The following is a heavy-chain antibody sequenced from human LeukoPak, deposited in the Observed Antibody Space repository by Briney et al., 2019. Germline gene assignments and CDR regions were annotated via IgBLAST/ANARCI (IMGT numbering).Heavy chain of an antibody. J-gene: IGHJ5*02. CDR2: IIPIFGTA. CDR3: ARELFDWLIETNWFDP. D-gene: IGHD3-9*01. Sequence: ASVKVSCKASGGTFSSYAISWVRQAPGQGLEWMGGIIPIFGTANYAQKFQGRVTITADESTSTAYMELSSLRSEDTAVYYCARELFDWLIETNWFDPWGQGTLVTVSS. V-gene: IGHV1-69*13. CDR1: GGTFSSYA.